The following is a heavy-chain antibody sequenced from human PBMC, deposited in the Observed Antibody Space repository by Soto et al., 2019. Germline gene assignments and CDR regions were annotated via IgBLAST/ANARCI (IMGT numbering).Heavy chain of an antibody. Sequence: EVQLVESGGGLAQPGGSLRLSCAASGFTFSNFWMSWARQAPGKGLEWVANIKGDGSVTQYVASVEGRLTISRDNAKYSLYLQMNSLRVEDTALYYCVIPTRSVRGMGVWGQGTTVTVSS. CDR3: VIPTRSVRGMGV. CDR2: IKGDGSVT. CDR1: GFTFSNFW. V-gene: IGHV3-7*03. D-gene: IGHD6-6*01. J-gene: IGHJ6*02.